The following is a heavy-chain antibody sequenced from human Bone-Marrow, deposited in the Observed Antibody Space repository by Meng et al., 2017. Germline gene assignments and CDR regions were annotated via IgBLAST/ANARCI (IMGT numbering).Heavy chain of an antibody. CDR2: IITKTNNYAT. D-gene: IGHD3-10*01. CDR1: GFIFSGSD. V-gene: IGHV3-73*01. CDR3: AKSGLEGLLWFGELFFYAFDI. J-gene: IGHJ3*02. Sequence: GGSLRLSCAASGFIFSGSDIHWVRQASGKGLEWVGRIITKTNNYATAYAASVKGRFTISRDDSLTTAYLQMNSLRAEDTAVYYCAKSGLEGLLWFGELFFYAFDIWGQGTMVTVSS.